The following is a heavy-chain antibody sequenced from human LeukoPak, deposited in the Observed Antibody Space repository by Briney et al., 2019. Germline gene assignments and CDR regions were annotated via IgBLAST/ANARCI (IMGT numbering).Heavy chain of an antibody. CDR3: AREFSSWPYYFGY. V-gene: IGHV3-21*03. J-gene: IGHJ4*02. CDR1: GFTFSSYS. CDR2: ISSSSSYI. Sequence: PGGSLRLSCAASGFTFSSYSMNWVRQAPGKGLEWVSSISSSSSYIYYADSVKGRFTISRDNAKNSLYLQMNALRDEDTAVYFCAREFSSWPYYFGYWGQGALVTVSS. D-gene: IGHD6-13*01.